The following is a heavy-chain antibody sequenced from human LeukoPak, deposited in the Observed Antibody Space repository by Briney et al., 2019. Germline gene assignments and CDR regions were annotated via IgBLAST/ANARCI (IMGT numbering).Heavy chain of an antibody. V-gene: IGHV3-7*01. CDR3: ARVLYSGTYSADY. D-gene: IGHD1-26*01. CDR1: GFTFSRYW. Sequence: PGGSLRLSCAGTGFTFSRYWMSGVRQAPGKGLEGVASIKEDGSEKYHVDSVKGRFTISRDNAKNSLYLQMNSLRAEDTAVYNCARVLYSGTYSADYWGQGTLVTVSS. J-gene: IGHJ4*02. CDR2: IKEDGSEK.